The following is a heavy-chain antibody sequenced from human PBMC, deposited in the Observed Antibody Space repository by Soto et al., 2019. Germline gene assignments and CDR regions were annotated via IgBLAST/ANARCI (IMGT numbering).Heavy chain of an antibody. CDR3: ARDLGYYASDGYFDY. CDR2: ISSSGDII. Sequence: GGSLRLSCAGSGFTFSDYYMSWIRQAPGKGLEWVSYISSSGDIIYYADSVKGRFTISRDNAKNSLYLQMNSLRAEDTAVYYCARDLGYYASDGYFDYWGQGTLVTVSS. CDR1: GFTFSDYY. D-gene: IGHD3-22*01. J-gene: IGHJ4*02. V-gene: IGHV3-11*01.